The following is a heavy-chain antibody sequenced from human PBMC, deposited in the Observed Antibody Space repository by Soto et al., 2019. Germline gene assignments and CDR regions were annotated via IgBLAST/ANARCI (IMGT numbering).Heavy chain of an antibody. V-gene: IGHV3-74*01. J-gene: IGHJ5*02. CDR1: GFTFSSYW. CDR2: IDNDGNCP. CDR3: VRDRPHNWFDP. Sequence: GGSLRLSCAASGFTFSSYWMHWVRQVPGKGLVWVSRIDNDGNCPVYADSVKGRFTISRDNAKNMLYLQMDSLRGEDTAVYYCVRDRPHNWFDPWGQGTLVTVSS.